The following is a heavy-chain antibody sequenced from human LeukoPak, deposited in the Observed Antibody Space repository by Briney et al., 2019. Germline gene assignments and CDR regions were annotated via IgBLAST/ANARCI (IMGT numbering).Heavy chain of an antibody. CDR1: GFTFDDYA. J-gene: IGHJ4*02. CDR3: AKDKGSSGWKGYFDY. V-gene: IGHV3-9*03. D-gene: IGHD6-19*01. Sequence: PGRSLRLSCAASGFTFDDYAMHWVRQAPGKCLEWVSGISWNSGSIGYADSVKGRFTISRDNAKNSLYLQMNSLRAEDMALYYCAKDKGSSGWKGYFDYWGQGTLVTVSS. CDR2: ISWNSGSI.